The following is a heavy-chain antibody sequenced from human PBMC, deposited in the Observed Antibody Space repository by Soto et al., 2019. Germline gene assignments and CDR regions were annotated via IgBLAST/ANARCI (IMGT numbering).Heavy chain of an antibody. V-gene: IGHV3-33*01. Sequence: SLRLSCAASGFTFSSYGMHWVRQAPGKGLEWVAVIWYDGSNKYYADSVKGRFTISRDNSKNTLYLQMNSLRAEDTAVYYCARDGMAGNRVAAAGTYFDYWGQGTLVTVSS. J-gene: IGHJ4*02. CDR2: IWYDGSNK. D-gene: IGHD6-13*01. CDR3: ARDGMAGNRVAAAGTYFDY. CDR1: GFTFSSYG.